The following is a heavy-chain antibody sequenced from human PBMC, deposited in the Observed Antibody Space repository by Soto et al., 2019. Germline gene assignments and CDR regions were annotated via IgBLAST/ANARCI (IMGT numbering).Heavy chain of an antibody. D-gene: IGHD6-6*01. V-gene: IGHV3-23*01. CDR3: AKSITARPFDY. J-gene: IGHJ4*02. CDR2: ISGSGDTT. Sequence: PGGSLRLSCAASGFTFNTYAMSWVRQAPGKGLEWVSIISGSGDTTFYADSVKGRFTISRDNSKNTLYLQMNSLRAEDTAVYYCAKSITARPFDYWGQGALVTVSS. CDR1: GFTFNTYA.